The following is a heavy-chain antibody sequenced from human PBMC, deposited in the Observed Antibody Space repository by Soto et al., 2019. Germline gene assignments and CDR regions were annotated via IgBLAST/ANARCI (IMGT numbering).Heavy chain of an antibody. CDR3: VRGGGGGLFDP. CDR1: GFTFGDSY. Sequence: GGSLRLSCAGSGFTFGDSYMSWNRQAPGKGLEWLTYISPGSRYPAYADSVKGRFTISRDNAKRSLYLQMMSLTAEDTAIYYCVRGGGGGLFDPWGQGTMVTVSS. J-gene: IGHJ5*02. D-gene: IGHD2-15*01. CDR2: ISPGSRYP. V-gene: IGHV3-11*06.